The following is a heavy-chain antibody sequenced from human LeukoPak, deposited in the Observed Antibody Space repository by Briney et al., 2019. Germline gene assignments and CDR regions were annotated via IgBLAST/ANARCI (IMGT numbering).Heavy chain of an antibody. V-gene: IGHV3-23*01. CDR1: GFTFGSYA. D-gene: IGHD3-22*01. Sequence: PGGSLRLSCAASGFTFGSYAMSWVRQAPGKGLEWVLAISGSGGTTYHGDSMQGRFTISRDNSKNTLYLQMNSLRAEDTAVYYCAKESTNSGYYYAPDYWGQGTLVTVSS. CDR3: AKESTNSGYYYAPDY. CDR2: ISGSGGTT. J-gene: IGHJ4*02.